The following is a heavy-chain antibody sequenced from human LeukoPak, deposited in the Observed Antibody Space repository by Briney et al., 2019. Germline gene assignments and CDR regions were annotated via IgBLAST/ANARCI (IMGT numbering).Heavy chain of an antibody. CDR3: AKGQDFGVVIIDY. J-gene: IGHJ4*02. CDR2: ISGSGGST. CDR1: GFTFSNYA. D-gene: IGHD3-3*01. Sequence: GGSLRLSCAASGFTFSNYAMSWVRQAPGKGLEWVSAISGSGGSTYYADSVKGRFTISRDNSKNTLYLQMNSLRAEDTAVYYCAKGQDFGVVIIDYWGQGTLVTVSS. V-gene: IGHV3-23*01.